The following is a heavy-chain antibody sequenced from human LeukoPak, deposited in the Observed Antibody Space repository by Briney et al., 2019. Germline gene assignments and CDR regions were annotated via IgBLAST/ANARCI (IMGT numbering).Heavy chain of an antibody. D-gene: IGHD6-13*01. CDR2: ISGSGDRT. CDR1: GFTFSNYA. V-gene: IGHV3-23*01. Sequence: GGSLRLSCAASGFTFSNYAMTWVRQAPGKGLEWVSTISGSGDRTYHADSVKGRFTISRDNSKNTLYVQMNSLRAEDTAVYYCAKDIRSSWYYFQDWGQGTLVTVSS. J-gene: IGHJ1*01. CDR3: AKDIRSSWYYFQD.